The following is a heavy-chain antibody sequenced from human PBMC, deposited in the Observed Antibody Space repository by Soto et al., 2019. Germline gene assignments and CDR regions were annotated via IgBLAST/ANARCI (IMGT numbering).Heavy chain of an antibody. CDR2: ISYDGSNK. CDR1: GFTFSSYA. J-gene: IGHJ5*02. Sequence: LRLSCAASGFTFSSYAMHWVRQAPGKGLEWVAVISYDGSNKYYADSVKGRFTISRDNSKNTLYPQMNSLRAEDTAVYYCARDYYDILTGSLSGSNWFDPWGQGTLVTVYS. D-gene: IGHD3-9*01. CDR3: ARDYYDILTGSLSGSNWFDP. V-gene: IGHV3-30-3*01.